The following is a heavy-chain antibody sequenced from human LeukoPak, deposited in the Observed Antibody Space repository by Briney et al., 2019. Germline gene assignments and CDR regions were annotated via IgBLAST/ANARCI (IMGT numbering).Heavy chain of an antibody. V-gene: IGHV1-18*01. J-gene: IGHJ5*02. D-gene: IGHD4-17*01. CDR3: AREGADDHGRLLWFDP. CDR2: ISAYNNYT. Sequence: ASVRVSCKASGYTFTHYIINWVRQAPGQGLEWMGKISAYNNYTTYAQKFQGRIAMTTDTSTNTAYMDLRSLRSDDTAFYYCAREGADDHGRLLWFDPWGQGTLVTVSS. CDR1: GYTFTHYI.